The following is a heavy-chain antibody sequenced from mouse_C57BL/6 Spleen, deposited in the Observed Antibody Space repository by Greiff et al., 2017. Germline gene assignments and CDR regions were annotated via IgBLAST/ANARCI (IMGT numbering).Heavy chain of an antibody. V-gene: IGHV1-4*01. CDR1: GYTFTSYT. CDR3: ARDGPHDY. Sequence: VQLKESGAELARPGASVKMSCKASGYTFTSYTMHWVKQRPGQGLEWIGYINPSSGYTKYNQKFKDKATLTADKSSSTAYMQLSSLTSEDSAVYYCARDGPHDYWGQGTTLTVSS. CDR2: INPSSGYT. J-gene: IGHJ2*01. D-gene: IGHD2-3*01.